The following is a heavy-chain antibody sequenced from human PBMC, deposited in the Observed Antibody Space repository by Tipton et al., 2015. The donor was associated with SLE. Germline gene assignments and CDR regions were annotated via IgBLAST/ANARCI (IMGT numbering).Heavy chain of an antibody. CDR3: ARGRDQLPTSDY. D-gene: IGHD2-2*01. J-gene: IGHJ4*02. Sequence: QLVQSGAEVRGPGSSVKVSCKASGDTFNTYAFTWVRQAPGQGLEWMGAIIPIIGITKYAQDFQARVTISTDESTNTAYMELTSLTSDDTAVYLCARGRDQLPTSDYWGQGTLVTVSS. CDR2: IIPIIGIT. CDR1: GDTFNTYA. V-gene: IGHV1-69*05.